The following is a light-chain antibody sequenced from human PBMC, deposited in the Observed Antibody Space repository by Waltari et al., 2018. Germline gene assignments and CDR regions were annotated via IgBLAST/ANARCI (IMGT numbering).Light chain of an antibody. V-gene: IGKV4-1*01. Sequence: DIVMTQSPDSLAVSLWGRATINCQSSQSVLYRSNNKNYLAWYQQKPGHPPKLLIYWASTRESGVPARFSGSGSGTDFTLTISRLQAEDVAVYYCQQYYSTPRTFGQGTKVEIK. CDR3: QQYYSTPRT. CDR2: WAS. J-gene: IGKJ1*01. CDR1: QSVLYRSNNKNY.